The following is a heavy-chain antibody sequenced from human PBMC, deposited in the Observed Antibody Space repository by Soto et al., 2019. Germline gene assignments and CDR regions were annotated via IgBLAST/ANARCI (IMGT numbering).Heavy chain of an antibody. D-gene: IGHD2-2*01. CDR3: ARPAAPSYAFDI. V-gene: IGHV4-59*08. CDR1: GGSISSYY. CDR2: IYYSGST. J-gene: IGHJ3*02. Sequence: SETLSLTCTVSGGSISSYYWSWIRQPPGKGLEWIGYIYYSGSTNYNPSLKSRVTISVDTSKNQFSLKLSSVTAADTAVYYCARPAAPSYAFDIWGQGTMVTVSS.